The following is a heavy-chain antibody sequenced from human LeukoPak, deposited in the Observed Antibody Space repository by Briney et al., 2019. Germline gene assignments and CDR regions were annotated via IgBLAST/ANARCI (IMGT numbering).Heavy chain of an antibody. D-gene: IGHD2-15*01. Sequence: SETLSLTCTVSGGSISSYYWSWIRQSPGKGVEWIGYFYYRGSSTYNPSLKSRVNISGDTSKNEFSLRLSSVTAADTAVYYCARSGYCSGGICYSGLFDYWGPGTLVTVSS. CDR3: ARSGYCSGGICYSGLFDY. CDR2: FYYRGSS. CDR1: GGSISSYY. J-gene: IGHJ4*02. V-gene: IGHV4-59*13.